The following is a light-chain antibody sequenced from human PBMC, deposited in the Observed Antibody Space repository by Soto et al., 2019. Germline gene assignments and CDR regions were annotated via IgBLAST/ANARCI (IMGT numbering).Light chain of an antibody. V-gene: IGKV2-24*01. CDR1: QSLVHSDGHSY. CDR2: MIS. Sequence: DIVLTQSPLTSPVTLGQPASISCRSSQSLVHSDGHSYLKWLKQRPGQTPRLLIYMISNRFSGVPDRFSGSGAGTDFTLKISRVEADDVGVYYCKQSTHDYTFGQGTKLEIK. CDR3: KQSTHDYT. J-gene: IGKJ2*01.